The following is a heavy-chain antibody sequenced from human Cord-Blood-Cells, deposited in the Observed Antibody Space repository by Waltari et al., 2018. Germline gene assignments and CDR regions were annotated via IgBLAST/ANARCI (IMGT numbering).Heavy chain of an antibody. D-gene: IGHD6-19*01. CDR3: ARPSYSSGWYDY. CDR1: GGSISSSSYY. Sequence: QLQLQESGPGLVKPSETLSLTCTVSGGSISSSSYYWGWIRQPPGKGLEWIGSIYYSGSTYYNPSLKSRVTISVDTSKNQFSLKLSSVTAADTAVYYCARPSYSSGWYDYWDQGTLVTVSS. V-gene: IGHV4-39*01. CDR2: IYYSGST. J-gene: IGHJ4*02.